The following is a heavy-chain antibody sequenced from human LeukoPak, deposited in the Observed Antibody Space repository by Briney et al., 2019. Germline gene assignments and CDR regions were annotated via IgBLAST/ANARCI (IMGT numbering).Heavy chain of an antibody. CDR2: ISAYNGNT. D-gene: IGHD2-21*02. J-gene: IGHJ4*02. V-gene: IGHV1-18*01. CDR1: GYTFTSYG. CDR3: ARDHRAYCGGDCPSDY. Sequence: GASVKVSCKXSGYTFTSYGISWVRQSPGQGLEWMGWISAYNGNTNYAQKLQGRVTMTTDTSTSTAYMELRSLRSDDTAVYYCARDHRAYCGGDCPSDYWGQGTLVTVSS.